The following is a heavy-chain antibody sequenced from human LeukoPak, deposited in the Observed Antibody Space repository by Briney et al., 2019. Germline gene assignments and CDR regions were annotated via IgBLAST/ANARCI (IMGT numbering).Heavy chain of an antibody. J-gene: IGHJ4*02. CDR2: ISSSGSTI. CDR1: GFTFSDYY. V-gene: IGHV3-11*04. Sequence: PGGSLRLTCAASGFTFSDYYMSWIRQAPGKGLEWVSYISSSGSTIYYADSVRGRFTISRDNAKNSLYLQMNSLRAEDTAVYYCARERVVTRYFDYWGQGTLVTVSS. CDR3: ARERVVTRYFDY. D-gene: IGHD2-15*01.